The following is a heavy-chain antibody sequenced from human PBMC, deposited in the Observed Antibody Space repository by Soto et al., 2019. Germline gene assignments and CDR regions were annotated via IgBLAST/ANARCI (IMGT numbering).Heavy chain of an antibody. J-gene: IGHJ2*01. V-gene: IGHV1-2*04. CDR3: ARETYYYDSSGYYYWYFDL. CDR2: INPNSGGT. CDR1: GYTFTGYY. D-gene: IGHD3-22*01. Sequence: ASVKVSCKASGYTFTGYYMHWVRQAPGQGLEWMGWINPNSGGTNYAQKFQGWVTMTRDTSISTAYMELSRLRSDDTAVYYCARETYYYDSSGYYYWYFDLWGRGTLVTVSS.